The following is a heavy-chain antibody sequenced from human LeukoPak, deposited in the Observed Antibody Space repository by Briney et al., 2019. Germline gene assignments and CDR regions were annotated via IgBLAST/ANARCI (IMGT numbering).Heavy chain of an antibody. J-gene: IGHJ3*02. Sequence: GGSLRLSCAASGFTFSSYSMNWVRQAPGKRLEWVSSISSSSSYIYYADSVKGRFTISRDNAKNSLYLQMNSLRAEDTAVYYCARDNYYYDSSGYYFAFDIWGQGTMVTVSS. V-gene: IGHV3-21*01. CDR1: GFTFSSYS. D-gene: IGHD3-22*01. CDR3: ARDNYYYDSSGYYFAFDI. CDR2: ISSSSSYI.